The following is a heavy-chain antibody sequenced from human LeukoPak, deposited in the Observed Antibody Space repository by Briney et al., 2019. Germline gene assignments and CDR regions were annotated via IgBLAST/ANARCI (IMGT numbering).Heavy chain of an antibody. D-gene: IGHD4-17*01. Sequence: PGGSLRLSCAASGFTFSSYWMSWVRQAPGKGLEWVANIKQDGSEKYYVDSVKGRFTISRDNAKNSLYLQMNSLRAEDTAVYYCARDDKYGDSKYYYYYGMDVWGQGTTVTVSS. CDR2: IKQDGSEK. CDR3: ARDDKYGDSKYYYYYGMDV. CDR1: GFTFSSYW. V-gene: IGHV3-7*01. J-gene: IGHJ6*02.